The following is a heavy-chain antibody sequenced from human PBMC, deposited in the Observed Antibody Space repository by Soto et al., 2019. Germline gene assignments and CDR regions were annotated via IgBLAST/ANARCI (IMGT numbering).Heavy chain of an antibody. CDR2: ISSSSSTI. CDR1: GFTFSSYS. CDR3: ASGKDYAEGGY. J-gene: IGHJ4*02. Sequence: EVQLVESGGGLVQPGGSLRLSCAASGFTFSSYSMNWVRQAPGKGLEWVSYISSSSSTIYYPDSVKGRFTISRDNAKNSRYLQMNSLRDEDTAVYYCASGKDYAEGGYWGQGTLVTVSS. D-gene: IGHD4-17*01. V-gene: IGHV3-48*02.